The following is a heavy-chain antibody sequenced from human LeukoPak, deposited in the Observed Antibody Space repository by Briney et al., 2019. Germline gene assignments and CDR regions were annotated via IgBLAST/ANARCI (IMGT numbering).Heavy chain of an antibody. CDR1: GFTFSDYY. J-gene: IGHJ4*02. Sequence: PGGSLRLSCAASGFTFSDYYMSWVRQAPGKGLEWVSGISGSGGSTYYADSVKGRFTISRDNSKNTLYLQMNSLRAEDTAVYYCAKRIQSAMATGYWGQGTLVTVSS. D-gene: IGHD5-18*01. CDR3: AKRIQSAMATGY. CDR2: ISGSGGST. V-gene: IGHV3-23*01.